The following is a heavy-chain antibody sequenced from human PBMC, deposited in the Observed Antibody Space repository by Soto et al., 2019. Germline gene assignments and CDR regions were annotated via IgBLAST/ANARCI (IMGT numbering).Heavy chain of an antibody. CDR2: ISAYNGNT. CDR3: ARGHFQTAFDV. CDR1: GYTFTHYG. Sequence: QLQLVQSGAEVKKPGASVKVSCKASGYTFTHYGISWVRQAPGQGLEWMGWISAYNGNTNYTQKFQGRVTMSIDTSTTTAYMELRSLIADDTAVYYCARGHFQTAFDVWGKGTKVTVSS. J-gene: IGHJ3*01. V-gene: IGHV1-18*01.